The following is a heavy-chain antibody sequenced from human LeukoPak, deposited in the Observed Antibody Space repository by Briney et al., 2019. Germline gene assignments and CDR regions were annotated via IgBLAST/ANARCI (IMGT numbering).Heavy chain of an antibody. J-gene: IGHJ4*02. V-gene: IGHV3-30*03. CDR3: ARDLSPVVRASPMGY. CDR2: ITYDGYYK. Sequence: PGGSLRLSCAASGFXFTSYGIHWVRQAPGKGLKWVALITYDGYYKYYSDSVKGRFTISSDTSKNTLYLQMNSLRAEDTAVYYCARDLSPVVRASPMGYWGQGTLVTVSS. D-gene: IGHD3-10*01. CDR1: GFXFTSYG.